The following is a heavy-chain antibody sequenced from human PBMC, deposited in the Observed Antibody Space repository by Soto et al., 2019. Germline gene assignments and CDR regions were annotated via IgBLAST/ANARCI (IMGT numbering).Heavy chain of an antibody. CDR1: GFTFSSYW. CDR3: IRTSLVVAAATREDY. CDR2: INSDGSST. Sequence: EVQLVESGGGLVQPGGSLRLSCAASGFTFSSYWMHWVRQAPGKGLVWVSRINSDGSSTSYADSVKGRFTISRDNAKKTLYLQTNSLRAEDTAVYYCIRTSLVVAAATREDYWGQGTLVTVSS. J-gene: IGHJ4*02. D-gene: IGHD2-15*01. V-gene: IGHV3-74*01.